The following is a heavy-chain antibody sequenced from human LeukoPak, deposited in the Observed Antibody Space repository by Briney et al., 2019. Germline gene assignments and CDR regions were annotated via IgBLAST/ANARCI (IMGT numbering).Heavy chain of an antibody. D-gene: IGHD6-19*01. V-gene: IGHV4-61*02. Sequence: SQTLSLTCTVSGGXISSSDYYWSWIRQPPGKGLEWVGRIYTSGSTNYNPSLKSRVTMSVDTSKNQFSLKLSSVTAADTAVYYCARDSSGWLNWFDPWGQGTLVTVSS. CDR2: IYTSGST. J-gene: IGHJ5*02. CDR1: GGXISSSDYY. CDR3: ARDSSGWLNWFDP.